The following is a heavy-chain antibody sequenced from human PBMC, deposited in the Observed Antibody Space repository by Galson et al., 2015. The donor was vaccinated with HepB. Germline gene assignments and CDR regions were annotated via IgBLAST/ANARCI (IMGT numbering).Heavy chain of an antibody. CDR1: GYTFTSYA. D-gene: IGHD6-19*01. J-gene: IGHJ4*02. V-gene: IGHV1-3*01. CDR3: ASTPDSSGWPRDRNY. CDR2: INAGNGNT. Sequence: SVKVSCKASGYTFTSYAMHWVRQAPGQRLEWMGWINAGNGNTKYSQKFQGRVTITRDTSASTAYMELSSLRSEDTAVYYCASTPDSSGWPRDRNYWGQGTLVTVSS.